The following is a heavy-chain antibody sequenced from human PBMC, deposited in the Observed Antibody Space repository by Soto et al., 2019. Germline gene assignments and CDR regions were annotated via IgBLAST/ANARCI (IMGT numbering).Heavy chain of an antibody. CDR3: AKIIIGSSLEC. CDR1: GFTFTSYG. D-gene: IGHD3-10*01. V-gene: IGHV3-23*01. J-gene: IGHJ4*02. CDR2: ISGSGPGT. Sequence: EVQLLESGGGLVQPGGSLRLSCAASGFTFTSYGMSWVRQAPGKGLEWVSSISGSGPGTYYADSVKGRFTISRDNSKNTLYLQVNSLRAEDTAVYYCAKIIIGSSLECWGQGTLVTVSS.